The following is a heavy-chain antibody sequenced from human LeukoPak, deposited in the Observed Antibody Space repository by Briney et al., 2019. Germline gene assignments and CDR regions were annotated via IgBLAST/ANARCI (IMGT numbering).Heavy chain of an antibody. J-gene: IGHJ4*02. Sequence: ASVKVSCKVSGYTLTELSMHWVRQAPGKGLEWMGGFDPEDGETIYAQKFQGRVTMTEDTSTDTAYMEMSSLRSEDTAVYYCATDVSGSYYFDYWGQGTLVTVSS. V-gene: IGHV1-24*01. CDR3: ATDVSGSYYFDY. D-gene: IGHD1-26*01. CDR2: FDPEDGET. CDR1: GYTLTELS.